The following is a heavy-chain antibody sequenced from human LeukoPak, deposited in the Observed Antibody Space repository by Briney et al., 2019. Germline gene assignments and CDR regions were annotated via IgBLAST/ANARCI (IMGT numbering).Heavy chain of an antibody. D-gene: IGHD3-22*01. CDR2: ISYDGSNK. CDR1: GFTFSSYA. V-gene: IGHV3-30*04. Sequence: PGRSLRLSCAASGFTFSSYAMHWVRQAPGKGLEWVAVISYDGSNKYYADSVKGRFTISRDNSKNTLYLQMNSLRAEDTALYYCAKDYGYYYDSSGHFDYWGQGTLVTVSS. CDR3: AKDYGYYYDSSGHFDY. J-gene: IGHJ4*02.